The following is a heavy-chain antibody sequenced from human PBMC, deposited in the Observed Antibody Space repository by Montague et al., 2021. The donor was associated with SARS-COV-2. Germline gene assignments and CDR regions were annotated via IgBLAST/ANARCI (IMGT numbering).Heavy chain of an antibody. D-gene: IGHD3-16*01. CDR2: IFKNGDI. J-gene: IGHJ6*02. CDR1: GGSITNDD. V-gene: IGHV4-59*08. CDR3: ARYYERSLDV. Sequence: SEILSLTCTVSGGSITNDDWSWIRQPPGKGLEWIVNIFKNGDIDYNPSLRSRVIISVDTSKSQFSLKVTSVTAADTAAYYCARYYERSLDVWGQGTTVTVSS.